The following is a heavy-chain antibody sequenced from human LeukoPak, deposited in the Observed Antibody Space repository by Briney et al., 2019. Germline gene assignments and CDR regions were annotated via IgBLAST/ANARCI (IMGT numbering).Heavy chain of an antibody. D-gene: IGHD4-17*01. Sequence: SETLSLTCAVSGGSISSGGYSWSWIRQPPGKGLEWIGYIYHSGSTYYNPSLKSRVTISVDRSENQFSLKLSSVTAADTAVYYCARSRRDYGDYVVGFDPWGQGTLVTVSS. V-gene: IGHV4-30-2*01. J-gene: IGHJ5*02. CDR3: ARSRRDYGDYVVGFDP. CDR1: GGSISSGGYS. CDR2: IYHSGST.